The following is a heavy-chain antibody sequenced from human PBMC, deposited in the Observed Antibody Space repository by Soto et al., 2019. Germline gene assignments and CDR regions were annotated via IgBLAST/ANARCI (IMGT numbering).Heavy chain of an antibody. CDR2: IYYSGST. Sequence: QVQLQESGPGLVKSSETLSLTCTVSGGSISSYYWSWIRQPPGKGLEWIGYIYYSGSTNYNPSLKSRVTISVDTSKNQFSLKLSSVTAADSAVYYCASRPSPAGGMDVWGQGTTVTVSS. CDR3: ASRPSPAGGMDV. V-gene: IGHV4-59*01. D-gene: IGHD6-25*01. J-gene: IGHJ6*02. CDR1: GGSISSYY.